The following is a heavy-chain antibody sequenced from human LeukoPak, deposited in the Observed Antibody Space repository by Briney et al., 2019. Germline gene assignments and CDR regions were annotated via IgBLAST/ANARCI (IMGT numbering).Heavy chain of an antibody. CDR2: NDPSDSYT. Sequence: RGESLRIFCKGSGYSFTSYWISWVRQMPGKGLEWMGRNDPSDSYTNYSPSFQGHVTISADKSISTAYLQWSSLKASDTAMYYCASPRYDFWSGSIRDYYYGMDVWGQGTTVTVSS. J-gene: IGHJ6*02. CDR1: GYSFTSYW. V-gene: IGHV5-10-1*01. CDR3: ASPRYDFWSGSIRDYYYGMDV. D-gene: IGHD3-3*01.